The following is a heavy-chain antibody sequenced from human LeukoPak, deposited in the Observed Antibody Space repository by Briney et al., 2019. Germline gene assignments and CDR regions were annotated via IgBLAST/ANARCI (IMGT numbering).Heavy chain of an antibody. V-gene: IGHV3-74*01. CDR1: GFTFSSNW. Sequence: PGGSLRLSCAASGFTFSSNWMHWVRQTPGKGLVWVSRINSDGSDTSYADSVKGRFTISGDNAKNTLYLQMNSLRAEDSAVYHCARVDYGDYVAAVDIWGQGTMVTVFS. J-gene: IGHJ3*02. D-gene: IGHD4-17*01. CDR3: ARVDYGDYVAAVDI. CDR2: INSDGSDT.